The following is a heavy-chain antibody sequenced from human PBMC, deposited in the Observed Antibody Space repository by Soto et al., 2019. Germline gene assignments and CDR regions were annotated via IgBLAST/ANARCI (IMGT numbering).Heavy chain of an antibody. CDR2: IYHSGSA. D-gene: IGHD1-26*01. CDR1: GGSISSYY. V-gene: IGHV4-59*12. J-gene: IGHJ4*02. CDR3: ARGLISGSHYSGGWYYFDS. Sequence: SETLSLTCTVSGGSISSYYWSWIRQPPEKGLEWIGYIYHSGSANYNPSLKSRVTISVHTSKSQFSLELSSVTAADTAVYYCARGLISGSHYSGGWYYFDSWGQGTQVTVSS.